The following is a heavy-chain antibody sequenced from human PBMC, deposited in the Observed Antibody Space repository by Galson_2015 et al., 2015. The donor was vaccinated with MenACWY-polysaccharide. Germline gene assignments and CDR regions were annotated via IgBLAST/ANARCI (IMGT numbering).Heavy chain of an antibody. CDR1: GYTFTRHA. CDR2: IATDSGNT. CDR3: ARDTGTIAVAGHFYFDY. D-gene: IGHD6-19*01. J-gene: IGHJ4*02. Sequence: SVKVSCKAAGYTFTRHAIHWVRQAPGQGLEWMGWIATDSGNTRYSQMFQGRVIITRDTSASTSYMELSGLRPEDTAVYYCARDTGTIAVAGHFYFDYWGQGTLVTVSA. V-gene: IGHV1-3*04.